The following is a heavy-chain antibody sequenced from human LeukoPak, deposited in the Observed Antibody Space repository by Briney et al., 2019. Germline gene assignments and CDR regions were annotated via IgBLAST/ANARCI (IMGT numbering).Heavy chain of an antibody. CDR1: GYTFTSYY. J-gene: IGHJ6*02. CDR2: INPSGGST. CDR3: ATALTRNDFWSGYSFYGMDV. Sequence: ASVKVSCKASGYTFTSYYMHWVRQAPGQGLEWMGIINPSGGSTSYAQKFQGRVTMTEDTPTDTAYMELSSLRSEDTAVYYCATALTRNDFWSGYSFYGMDVWGQGTTVTVSS. V-gene: IGHV1-46*01. D-gene: IGHD3-3*01.